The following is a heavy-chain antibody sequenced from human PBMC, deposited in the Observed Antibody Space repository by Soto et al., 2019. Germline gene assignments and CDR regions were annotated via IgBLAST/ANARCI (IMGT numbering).Heavy chain of an antibody. Sequence: GASVKVSCKASGYTFTSYSISWVRQAPGQGLEWMGWINVYNGNTKYAQKFQGRVTMTTDTSTSTVYMELRSLSSDDTAVYYCARPLRDRNFYHGLAVWGQGTTVTVSS. V-gene: IGHV1-18*01. D-gene: IGHD3-22*01. J-gene: IGHJ6*02. CDR3: ARPLRDRNFYHGLAV. CDR2: INVYNGNT. CDR1: GYTFTSYS.